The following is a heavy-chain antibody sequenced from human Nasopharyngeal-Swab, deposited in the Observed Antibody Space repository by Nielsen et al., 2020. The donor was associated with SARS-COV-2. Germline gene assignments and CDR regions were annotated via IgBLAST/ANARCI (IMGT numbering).Heavy chain of an antibody. V-gene: IGHV3-7*01. Sequence: GGSRRLSGAASGFTFSSSWMNWFRQAPEKGRDGVANINQDGSAQNYVDSVRGRLTISRDNTKNSLYLRMDSLRIEVTGVYYCARDRVFGYTGAWNSVFDYWGQGTLVAVSS. J-gene: IGHJ4*02. CDR2: INQDGSAQ. D-gene: IGHD2-8*02. CDR3: ARDRVFGYTGAWNSVFDY. CDR1: GFTFSSSW.